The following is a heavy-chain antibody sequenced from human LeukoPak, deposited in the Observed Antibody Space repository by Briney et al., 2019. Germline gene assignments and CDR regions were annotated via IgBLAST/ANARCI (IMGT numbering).Heavy chain of an antibody. Sequence: PGGSLRLSCSASGFTFSSYAMLWVPQGPGKGLEYVSTISSNGGSTYYADSVKGRFTISRDNSKNTLYLQMSSLRAEDTAVYYCVKGGIVVLISAFDIWGQGTMVTVSS. D-gene: IGHD3-22*01. J-gene: IGHJ3*02. V-gene: IGHV3-64D*06. CDR1: GFTFSSYA. CDR2: ISSNGGST. CDR3: VKGGIVVLISAFDI.